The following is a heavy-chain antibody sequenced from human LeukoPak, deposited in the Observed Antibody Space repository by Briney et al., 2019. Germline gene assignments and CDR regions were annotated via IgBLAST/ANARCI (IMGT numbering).Heavy chain of an antibody. CDR2: IYPFDSDT. CDR1: GYSFSNYW. D-gene: IGHD6-13*01. J-gene: IGHJ4*02. CDR3: ARWAGYSSSWVFDY. V-gene: IGHV5-51*01. Sequence: GESLKISCKGSGYSFSNYWIGWVRQMPGKGLEWMGVIYPFDSDTRYSPSFEGQVTISADKYITTAYLQWSGLKASDTAMYYCARWAGYSSSWVFDYWGQGTLVTVSS.